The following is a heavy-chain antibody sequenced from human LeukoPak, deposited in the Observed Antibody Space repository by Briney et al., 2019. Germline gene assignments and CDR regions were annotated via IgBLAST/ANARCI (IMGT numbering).Heavy chain of an antibody. CDR1: GFTFSSYS. J-gene: IGHJ4*02. V-gene: IGHV3-48*04. D-gene: IGHD2-2*01. CDR2: ISSSSSTI. Sequence: PGGFLRLSCAASGFTFSSYSMNWVRQAPGKGLEWVSYISSSSSTIYYADSVKGRFTISRDNAKNSLYLQMNSLRAEDTAVYYCARIPGYCSSTSCPGYFDYWGQGTLVTVSS. CDR3: ARIPGYCSSTSCPGYFDY.